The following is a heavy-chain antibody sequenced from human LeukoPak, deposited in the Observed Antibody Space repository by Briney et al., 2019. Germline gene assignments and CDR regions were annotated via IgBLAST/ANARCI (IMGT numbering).Heavy chain of an antibody. J-gene: IGHJ4*02. CDR3: ARAGGSSSGAYTLDY. CDR1: GGSTINYF. D-gene: IGHD3-10*01. Sequence: SETLSLTCTVSGGSTINYFRSWIRQPPGKGLEWIGHIYTSGTTHYNPSLKNRVTISLETSKSQFSLQPNSVTAADTAVYYCARAGGSSSGAYTLDYWGQGILVTVSS. V-gene: IGHV4-4*07. CDR2: IYTSGTT.